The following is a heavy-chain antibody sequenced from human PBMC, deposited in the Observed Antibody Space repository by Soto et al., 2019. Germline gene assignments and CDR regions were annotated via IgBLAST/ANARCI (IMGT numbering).Heavy chain of an antibody. Sequence: QVQLVQSGAEVKKPGSSVKVSCKASGGTFSSYAISWVRQAPGQGLEWMGGIIPIFGTANYAQKFQGRVTITADESTSTAYMELRSLRSEDTAVYYCAGAGYSLIIPPNYSGVAVWGQGTTVTVSS. V-gene: IGHV1-69*12. CDR1: GGTFSSYA. D-gene: IGHD5-18*01. CDR3: AGAGYSLIIPPNYSGVAV. J-gene: IGHJ6*02. CDR2: IIPIFGTA.